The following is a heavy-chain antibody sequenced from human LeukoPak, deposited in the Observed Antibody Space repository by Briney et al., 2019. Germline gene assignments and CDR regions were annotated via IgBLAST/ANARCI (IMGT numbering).Heavy chain of an antibody. CDR3: VRDRGID. V-gene: IGHV1-2*02. D-gene: IGHD3-10*01. CDR1: GYTFTDYY. Sequence: ASVKVSCKASGYTFTDYYIHWVRQAPGQGLEWMGWTTPNSGGTNYAQKFQGRVSMTRDTSITTAFMELSSLRSDDTAVYYCVRDRGIDWGQGTLVTVSS. CDR2: TTPNSGGT. J-gene: IGHJ4*02.